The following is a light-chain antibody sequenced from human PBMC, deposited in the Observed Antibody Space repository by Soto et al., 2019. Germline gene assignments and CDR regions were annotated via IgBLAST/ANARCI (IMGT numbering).Light chain of an antibody. CDR2: DAS. J-gene: IGKJ1*01. CDR3: QQYNSFSWK. V-gene: IGKV1-5*01. CDR1: QSMGTW. Sequence: DLRITQSASPLSAPVIYRVTITCRSSQSMGTWLAWYQQKPGKAPNLLIYDASSLKSGVPSRFSGSGSGTEFTLTISNLQPDDFATYYCQQYNSFSWKFGQGTKVDNK.